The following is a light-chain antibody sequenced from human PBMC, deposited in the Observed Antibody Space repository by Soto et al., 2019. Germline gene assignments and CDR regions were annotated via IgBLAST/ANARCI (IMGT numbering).Light chain of an antibody. CDR3: QQYGSSPPT. Sequence: EIVLTQSPGTLSLSPGERATLSCRASQSVSTNSLAWYQRKPGQAPRLLIYGASRRATDIPDRFSGSGSGTDFTLTITRLKPEDFAVYYCQQYGSSPPTFGQGTKVEL. CDR2: GAS. CDR1: QSVSTNS. V-gene: IGKV3-20*01. J-gene: IGKJ1*01.